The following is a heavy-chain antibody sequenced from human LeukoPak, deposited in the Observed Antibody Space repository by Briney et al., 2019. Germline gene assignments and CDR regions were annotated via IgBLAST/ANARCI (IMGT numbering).Heavy chain of an antibody. CDR2: ISGSGGST. V-gene: IGHV3-23*01. J-gene: IGHJ6*02. D-gene: IGHD6-13*01. CDR1: GFAFNTYA. Sequence: GGSLRLSCAASGFAFNTYAMTWVRQAPGKGLEWVSAISGSGGSTYYADSVKGRFTISRDNSKNTLYLQMNTLRAEDTAIYYCAKDQQLVRSYYYYGMDVWGQGTTVTVSS. CDR3: AKDQQLVRSYYYYGMDV.